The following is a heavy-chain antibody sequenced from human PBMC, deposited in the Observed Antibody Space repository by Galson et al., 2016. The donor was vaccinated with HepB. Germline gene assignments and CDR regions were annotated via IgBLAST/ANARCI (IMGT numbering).Heavy chain of an antibody. CDR3: ARDQGVGEDN. Sequence: SCKASGHTFTSYYMHWVRQAPGQGLEWMGIINPSGGTTTYAQKFQGRVTMTWDTSTSTVYMELRSMGSEDTAIYYGARDQGVGEDNWGQGTLVTVSS. CDR1: GHTFTSYY. J-gene: IGHJ4*02. CDR2: INPSGGTT. V-gene: IGHV1-46*01. D-gene: IGHD3-10*01.